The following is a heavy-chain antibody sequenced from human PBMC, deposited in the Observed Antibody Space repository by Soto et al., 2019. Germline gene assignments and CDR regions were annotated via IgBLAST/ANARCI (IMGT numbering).Heavy chain of an antibody. J-gene: IGHJ6*02. CDR2: IYPGDSDT. V-gene: IGHV5-51*01. D-gene: IGHD6-13*01. CDR1: GYRFTSYW. CDR3: ARTAAAGKYYYGVDV. Sequence: GESLKISCKGSGYRFTSYWIGWVRQMPWKGLEWMGIIYPGDSDTRYSPSFQGQVTISADKSISTAYLQWSSLKASDTAMYYCARTAAAGKYYYGVDVWGQGTTVTVSS.